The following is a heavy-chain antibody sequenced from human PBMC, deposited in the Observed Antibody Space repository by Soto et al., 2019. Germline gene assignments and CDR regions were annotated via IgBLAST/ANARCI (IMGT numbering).Heavy chain of an antibody. CDR3: AKERLYCSSGTCYALYGMNV. Sequence: HPGGSLRLSCSASGFTFSNYGMHWVRQAPGKGLEWVAIISYDESNKYYVDSVKGRFTTSRDNSKNTLYLQMNSLEAEDTAIYYCAKERLYCSSGTCYALYGMNVWGQGTTVTVSS. J-gene: IGHJ6*02. V-gene: IGHV3-30*18. CDR2: ISYDESNK. CDR1: GFTFSNYG. D-gene: IGHD2-15*01.